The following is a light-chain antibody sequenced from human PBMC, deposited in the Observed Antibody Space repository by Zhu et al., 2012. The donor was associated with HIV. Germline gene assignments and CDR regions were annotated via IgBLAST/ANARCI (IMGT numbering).Light chain of an antibody. CDR2: GAS. CDR3: QQYNNWPLT. V-gene: IGKV3-20*01. CDR1: QSVSSSY. J-gene: IGKJ4*01. Sequence: EIVLTQSPGTLSLSPGERATLSCRASQSVSSSYLVWYQQKPGQAPRLLIYGASSRATGIPDRFSGSGSGTDFTLTINSMQSEDFAVYYCQQYNNWPLTFGGGTKVEIK.